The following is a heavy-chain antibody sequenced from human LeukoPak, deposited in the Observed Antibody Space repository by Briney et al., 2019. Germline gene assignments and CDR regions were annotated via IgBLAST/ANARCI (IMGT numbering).Heavy chain of an antibody. J-gene: IGHJ6*03. V-gene: IGHV3-23*01. D-gene: IGHD3-9*01. CDR2: ISGRGGST. CDR3: AKCILTGYYKGYMDV. Sequence: GGSLRLSCAASGFTFSSHGVSWVRPAPGKGLEWVSAISGRGGSTYYAHSVKGRFTISTDNSKNTLYLQMNSLRAEDTAVYYCAKCILTGYYKGYMDVWGKGTTVTISS. CDR1: GFTFSSHG.